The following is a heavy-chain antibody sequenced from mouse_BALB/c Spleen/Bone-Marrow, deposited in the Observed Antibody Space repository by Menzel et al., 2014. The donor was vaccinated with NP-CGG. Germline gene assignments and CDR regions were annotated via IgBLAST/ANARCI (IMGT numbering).Heavy chain of an antibody. CDR2: VLPGSGNT. CDR3: AIYRYDGPGFAY. J-gene: IGHJ3*01. Sequence: VQLQESGPELLKPGASVKISCKATGYTFSSYWIEWVKQRTGHGLEWLGEVLPGSGNTHYNEKFKGKATFTADTSSNTAYLQLSSLTSEDTAVYYCAIYRYDGPGFAYWGQGTLVTVSA. V-gene: IGHV1-9*01. CDR1: GYTFSSYW. D-gene: IGHD2-14*01.